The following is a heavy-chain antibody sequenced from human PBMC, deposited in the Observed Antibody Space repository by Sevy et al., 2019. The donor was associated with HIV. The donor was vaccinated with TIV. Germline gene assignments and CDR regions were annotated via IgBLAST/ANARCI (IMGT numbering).Heavy chain of an antibody. J-gene: IGHJ6*02. V-gene: IGHV3-53*01. D-gene: IGHD2-2*01. CDR2: FYTGSKT. CDR3: ARGKNASYYGLDV. CDR1: GFPVSSSY. Sequence: GGSLRLSCAVSGFPVSSSYMNWVRQAPGKGLEWVSVFYTGSKTDYADSVKGRFTMSRDNSKNTLYLQMNGLRAEDTAVYYCARGKNASYYGLDVWGQGTTVTVSS.